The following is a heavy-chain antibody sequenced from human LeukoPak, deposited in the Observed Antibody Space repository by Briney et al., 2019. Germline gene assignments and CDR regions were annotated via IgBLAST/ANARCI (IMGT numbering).Heavy chain of an antibody. J-gene: IGHJ3*02. CDR3: ARGEQQLTHDAFDI. D-gene: IGHD6-13*01. CDR2: ISSSSSYI. Sequence: GGSLRLSCAASGFTFSSYSMNWVRQAPGKGLEWVSSISSSSSYIYYADSEKGRFTISRDNAKNSPYLQMNSLRAEDTAVYYCARGEQQLTHDAFDIWGQGTMVTVSS. V-gene: IGHV3-21*01. CDR1: GFTFSSYS.